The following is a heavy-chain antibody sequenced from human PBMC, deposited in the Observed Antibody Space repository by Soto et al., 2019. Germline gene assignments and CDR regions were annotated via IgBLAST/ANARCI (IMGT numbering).Heavy chain of an antibody. Sequence: PGGSLRLSCAASGFTFDDYAMHWVRQAPGKGLEWVSGISWNSGSIGYADSVKGRFTISRDNAKNSLYLQMNSLRAEDTALYYCAKGGIAAAGKSAYYYGMDVWGQGTTVTVSS. J-gene: IGHJ6*02. CDR2: ISWNSGSI. CDR1: GFTFDDYA. V-gene: IGHV3-9*01. D-gene: IGHD6-13*01. CDR3: AKGGIAAAGKSAYYYGMDV.